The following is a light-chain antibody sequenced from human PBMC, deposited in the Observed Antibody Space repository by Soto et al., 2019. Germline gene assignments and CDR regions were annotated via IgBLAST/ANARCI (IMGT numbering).Light chain of an antibody. CDR2: DAS. CDR1: QSVSSY. J-gene: IGKJ5*01. V-gene: IGKV3-11*01. Sequence: EILLTQSPATLSLSPGERATLSCRASQSVSSYLAWYQQKPGQAPRLLIYDASNRATGIPARFSGSGSGTDFTLTISSLEPEDFAVYYWQQRSNWPPITCGQGTRLEIK. CDR3: QQRSNWPPIT.